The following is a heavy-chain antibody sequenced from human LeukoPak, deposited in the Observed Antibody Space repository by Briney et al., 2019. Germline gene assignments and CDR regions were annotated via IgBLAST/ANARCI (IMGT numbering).Heavy chain of an antibody. J-gene: IGHJ2*01. Sequence: VGSLRRSCSASGFTFSTEWMSSVRQAPGKGLDWVANIKQYGSEKYYVDSVKGRFTISRDNAKNSLYLQMNSLRAEDTAVYYCAREAVTGRGYFDLWGRGTLVTVSS. CDR3: AREAVTGRGYFDL. CDR2: IKQYGSEK. D-gene: IGHD6-19*01. V-gene: IGHV3-7*01. CDR1: GFTFSTEW.